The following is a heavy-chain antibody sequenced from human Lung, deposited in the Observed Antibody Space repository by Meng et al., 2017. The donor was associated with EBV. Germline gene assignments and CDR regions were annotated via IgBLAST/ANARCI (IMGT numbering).Heavy chain of an antibody. CDR2: IDPNTGNP. CDR3: ARGDYYDSSGLDY. D-gene: IGHD3-22*01. V-gene: IGHV7-4-1*02. Sequence: QVQLVQSGSELKQPGASVKVSCRPSGYTFTSYAINWVRQASGQGPDWMGWIDPNTGNPTYDQGFTGRFVFSLDTSVSTAYLQISSLKAEDTAVYYCARGDYYDSSGLDYWGQGTLVTVSS. CDR1: GYTFTSYA. J-gene: IGHJ4*02.